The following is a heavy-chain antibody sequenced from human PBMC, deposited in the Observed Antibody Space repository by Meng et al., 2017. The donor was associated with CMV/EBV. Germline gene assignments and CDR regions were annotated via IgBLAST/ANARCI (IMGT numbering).Heavy chain of an antibody. V-gene: IGHV3-7*01. CDR2: IKQDGSEK. Sequence: GESLKISCAASGFTISSYWMSWVRQAPGKGLEWVANIKQDGSEKYYVDSVKGQFTISRDNAKNSLYLQMNSLRAEDTAVYYCARSSGPRYFQHWGQGTLVTVPQ. CDR1: GFTISSYW. CDR3: ARSSGPRYFQH. J-gene: IGHJ1*01.